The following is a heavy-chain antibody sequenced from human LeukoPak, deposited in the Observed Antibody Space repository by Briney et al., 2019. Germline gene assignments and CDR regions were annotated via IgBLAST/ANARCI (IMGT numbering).Heavy chain of an antibody. Sequence: SETLSLTCTVSGGSISSSSYYWGWIRQPPGKGLEWIGSIYYSGSTYYNPPLKSRVTISVDTSKNQFSLKLSSVTAADTAVYYCVREVPLPSGGFDYWGQGTLVTVSS. CDR2: IYYSGST. CDR3: VREVPLPSGGFDY. J-gene: IGHJ4*02. V-gene: IGHV4-39*07. D-gene: IGHD3-16*01. CDR1: GGSISSSSYY.